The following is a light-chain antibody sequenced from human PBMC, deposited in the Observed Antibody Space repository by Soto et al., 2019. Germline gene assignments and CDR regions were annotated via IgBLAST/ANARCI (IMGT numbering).Light chain of an antibody. CDR1: SSDVGGYNY. Sequence: SALTQPASVSGSPGQSITISCTGTSSDVGGYNYVSRYQQHPGKAPKLMIYEVSNRPSGVSNRFSGSKSGNTASLTISGLQAEDEADYYCSSYTSSSPVVFGGGTKLTVL. CDR3: SSYTSSSPVV. V-gene: IGLV2-14*01. CDR2: EVS. J-gene: IGLJ2*01.